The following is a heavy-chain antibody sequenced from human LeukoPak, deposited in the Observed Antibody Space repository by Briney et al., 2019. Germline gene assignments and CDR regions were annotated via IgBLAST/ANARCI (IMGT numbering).Heavy chain of an antibody. Sequence: GRSLRPSCAASGFTFSSYAMHWVRQAPGKGLEWVADISYDGSNKYYADSVKGRFTISRDNSKNTLYLQMNSLRAEDTAVYYCARDGAVVVPAAISGLMDVWGQGTTVTVSS. CDR2: ISYDGSNK. CDR1: GFTFSSYA. CDR3: ARDGAVVVPAAISGLMDV. V-gene: IGHV3-30-3*01. J-gene: IGHJ6*02. D-gene: IGHD2-2*01.